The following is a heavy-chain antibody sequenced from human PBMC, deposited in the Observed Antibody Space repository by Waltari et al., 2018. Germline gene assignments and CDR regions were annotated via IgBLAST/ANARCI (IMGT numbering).Heavy chain of an antibody. J-gene: IGHJ6*02. CDR1: GYPFPSYF. CDR2: IHAGNGNT. Sequence: QAQLVQSGAEVKRPGASVKISSKTSGYPFPSYFIHRLRRAPGHRPEWMGWIHAGNGNTKYSQKFQDRVTITRDTSASTVYMELSSLRSEDPGVYFCAREGVPAAVRADYYYPMDVWGQGTTVTVSS. D-gene: IGHD2-2*01. CDR3: AREGVPAAVRADYYYPMDV. V-gene: IGHV1-3*01.